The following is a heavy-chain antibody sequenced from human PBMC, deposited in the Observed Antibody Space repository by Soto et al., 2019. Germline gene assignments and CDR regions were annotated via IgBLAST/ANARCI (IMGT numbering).Heavy chain of an antibody. CDR3: ARGSTTRFNYHYYRLDV. V-gene: IGHV1-69*13. CDR1: GGTFSSYA. D-gene: IGHD3-9*01. Sequence: SVKVSCKASGGTFSSYAISWVRQAPGQGLEWMGGIIPIFGTANYAQKFQGRVTITADESTSTAYMELSSLRSEDTAVYYCARGSTTRFNYHYYRLDVWGQGTTVTVSS. CDR2: IIPIFGTA. J-gene: IGHJ6*02.